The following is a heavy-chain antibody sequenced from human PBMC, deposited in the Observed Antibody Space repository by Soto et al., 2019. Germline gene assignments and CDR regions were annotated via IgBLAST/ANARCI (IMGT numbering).Heavy chain of an antibody. D-gene: IGHD3-16*02. J-gene: IGHJ4*02. V-gene: IGHV4-59*12. CDR1: GASISSYY. Sequence: SETLSLTCSVSGASISSYYYTWIRQTPGKGLEWIGYIYLGGSINYNPSFKSRVIISVDTSKNQFSVRLSSVTAADTAVYYCARDQEGVIVMWGQGTLVTVSS. CDR2: IYLGGSI. CDR3: ARDQEGVIVM.